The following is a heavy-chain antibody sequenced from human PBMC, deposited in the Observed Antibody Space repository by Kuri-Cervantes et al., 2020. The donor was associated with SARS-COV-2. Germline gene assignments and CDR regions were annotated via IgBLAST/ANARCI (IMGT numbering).Heavy chain of an antibody. CDR3: ASLELTGGYDSAFRGFDP. CDR1: GYTFTGYY. V-gene: IGHV1-2*02. CDR2: INPNSGGT. Sequence: ASVKVSCKASGYTFTGYYMHWVRQAPGQGLEWMGWINPNSGGTNYAQKFQGRVTMTRDTSISTAYMELSRLRSDDTAVYYCASLELTGGYDSAFRGFDPWGQGTLVTVSS. D-gene: IGHD5-12*01. J-gene: IGHJ5*02.